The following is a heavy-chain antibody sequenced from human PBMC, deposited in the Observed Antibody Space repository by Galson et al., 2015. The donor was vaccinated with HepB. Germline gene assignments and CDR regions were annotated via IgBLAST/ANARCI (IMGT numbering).Heavy chain of an antibody. D-gene: IGHD5-18*01. V-gene: IGHV3-23*01. Sequence: SLRLSCAASGFTFSSYAMSWVRQAPGKWLEWVSSISGRGGNTYYADSVKGRFTMSRDNSRKMVYLHMNSLRAEDTALYYCGKEPVRASYRPYGMDVWGQGTTGTVSS. CDR1: GFTFSSYA. J-gene: IGHJ6*02. CDR3: GKEPVRASYRPYGMDV. CDR2: ISGRGGNT.